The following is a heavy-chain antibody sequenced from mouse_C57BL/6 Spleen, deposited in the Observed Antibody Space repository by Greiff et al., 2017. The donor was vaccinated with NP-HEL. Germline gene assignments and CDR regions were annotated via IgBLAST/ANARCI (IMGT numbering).Heavy chain of an antibody. Sequence: VPLQQSGPELVKPGASVKISCKASGYAFSSSWMNWVKQRPGKGLEWIGRIYPGDGDTNYTGKFKGKATLTADNSSSTAYMQLRSLTSEDSAVYFGARKDYGSSYGYFDVWGTGTTVTVSS. J-gene: IGHJ1*03. CDR3: ARKDYGSSYGYFDV. CDR2: IYPGDGDT. CDR1: GYAFSSSW. V-gene: IGHV1-82*01. D-gene: IGHD1-1*01.